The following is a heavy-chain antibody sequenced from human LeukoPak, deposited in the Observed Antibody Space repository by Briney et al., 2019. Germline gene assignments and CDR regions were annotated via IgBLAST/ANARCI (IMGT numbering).Heavy chain of an antibody. J-gene: IGHJ3*02. V-gene: IGHV3-21*04. Sequence: PGGSLRLSCAASGFIFSSYSMNWVHQAPGKGLEWVSSISSSSSDIYYADSVKGRFTISRDNAKNSLYLQMNSLRAEDTAVYYCARHVLSGYRSAFDIWGQGTMVTVSS. D-gene: IGHD1-14*01. CDR2: ISSSSSDI. CDR3: ARHVLSGYRSAFDI. CDR1: GFIFSSYS.